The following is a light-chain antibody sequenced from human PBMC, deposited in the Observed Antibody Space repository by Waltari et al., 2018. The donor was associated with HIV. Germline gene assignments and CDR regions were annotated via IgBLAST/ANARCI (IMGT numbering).Light chain of an antibody. CDR1: DGHRDYV. CDR3: ETWDSNTRV. V-gene: IGLV4-60*03. Sequence: QPVLTQSSSASASLGSSVELTCTLSDGHRDYVIVWHQQQPGKAPRYLMKLAGSGNYNMGSGVPDRFSGSSSGADRFLIISKLQSDDEATYYCETWDSNTRVFAGGTELTVL. J-gene: IGLJ3*02. CDR2: LAGSGNY.